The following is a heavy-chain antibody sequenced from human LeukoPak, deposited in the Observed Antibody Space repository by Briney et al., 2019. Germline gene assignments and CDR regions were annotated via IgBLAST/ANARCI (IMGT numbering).Heavy chain of an antibody. D-gene: IGHD6-13*01. Sequence: PGWSLRLSCAASGFTFSSYAMSWVRQTPGKGLEWVSTISGSGGSTYYADSVKGRFTISRDNSKNTLYLQMNSLRAEDTAVYYCAKNAAAGRGRAFDIWGQGTLVTVSS. CDR1: GFTFSSYA. V-gene: IGHV3-23*01. CDR3: AKNAAAGRGRAFDI. J-gene: IGHJ3*02. CDR2: ISGSGGST.